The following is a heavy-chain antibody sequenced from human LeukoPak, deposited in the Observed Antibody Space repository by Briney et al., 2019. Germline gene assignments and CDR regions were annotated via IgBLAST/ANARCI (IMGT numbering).Heavy chain of an antibody. CDR2: ISGSGGST. CDR3: AKRGGYCTGGSCYSYYFDY. CDR1: GFTFNSYA. Sequence: GGSLSLSCAASGFTFNSYAMSWLRPAPGKGLEWVSIISGSGGSTYYADSVKGRFTISRDNSKNTLYLQITSLRAEDRAVYDCAKRGGYCTGGSCYSYYFDYWGQGTLVTVSS. V-gene: IGHV3-23*01. D-gene: IGHD2-15*01. J-gene: IGHJ4*02.